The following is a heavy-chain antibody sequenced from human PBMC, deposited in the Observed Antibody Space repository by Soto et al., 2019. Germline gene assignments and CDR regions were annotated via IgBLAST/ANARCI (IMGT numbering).Heavy chain of an antibody. CDR1: GYIFTSFY. CDR3: ARARSMTTLTAAVYYYGMDV. Sequence: VQLVQSGAEVKKPGASVKVSCKASGYIFTSFYIHWVRQAPGQGLQWMARINPSGGGTNYAQKFQGRVTVTSDTYTSAVYMELSSLRLEDTAVYYCARARSMTTLTAAVYYYGMDVCGQGTTVTVSS. V-gene: IGHV1-46*01. J-gene: IGHJ6*02. D-gene: IGHD4-4*01. CDR2: INPSGGGT.